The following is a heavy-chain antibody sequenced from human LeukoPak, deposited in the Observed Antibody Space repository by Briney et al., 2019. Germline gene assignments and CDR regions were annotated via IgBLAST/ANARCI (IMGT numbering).Heavy chain of an antibody. CDR3: AKEDGTVVVSTFGD. CDR2: IQFDESSK. Sequence: GSLRLSCAASGFNFRTYGMHWVRQAPGKGLEWVAFIQFDESSKNYADSVKGRFTISRDNSKNTVYLQVNSLRAEDTAVYYCAKEDGTVVVSTFGDWGQGTLVTVSS. V-gene: IGHV3-30*02. J-gene: IGHJ4*02. D-gene: IGHD3-22*01. CDR1: GFNFRTYG.